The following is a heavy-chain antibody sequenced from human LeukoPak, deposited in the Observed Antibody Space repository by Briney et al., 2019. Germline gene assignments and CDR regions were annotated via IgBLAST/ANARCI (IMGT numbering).Heavy chain of an antibody. D-gene: IGHD3-9*01. J-gene: IGHJ5*02. CDR2: INPSGGST. V-gene: IGHV1-46*01. Sequence: ASVKVSCKASGYTFTSYYMHWVRQAPGQGLEWMGIINPSGGSTSYAQKFQGRVTMTRDTSTSTVYMELSSPRSEDTAVYYCARELPDTLLDPWGQGTLVTVSS. CDR3: ARELPDTLLDP. CDR1: GYTFTSYY.